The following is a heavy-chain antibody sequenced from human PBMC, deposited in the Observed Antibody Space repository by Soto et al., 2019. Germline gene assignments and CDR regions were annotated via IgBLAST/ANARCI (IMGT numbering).Heavy chain of an antibody. V-gene: IGHV3-33*01. J-gene: IGHJ4*02. CDR1: GFIFSNYG. CDR2: IWSDGNNK. D-gene: IGHD3-10*01. Sequence: QVQLVESGGGVVQPGTSLRLSCAASGFIFSNYGMHWVRQAPGKGLEWVAVIWSDGNNKNFADSVKGRFSISRDNSKNSLYLQMNSLRAKNTAVYDCARSLRGGFGENDYWGQGTLVIVSS. CDR3: ARSLRGGFGENDY.